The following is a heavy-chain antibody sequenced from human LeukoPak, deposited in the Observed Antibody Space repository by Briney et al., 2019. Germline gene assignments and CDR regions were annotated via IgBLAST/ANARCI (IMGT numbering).Heavy chain of an antibody. J-gene: IGHJ4*02. CDR2: TYYKSKWYN. Sequence: SQTLSLTCAISGDSVSSNSAAWNWVRQSPSRGLEWLGRTYYKSKWYNDYAVSVTGRITINPDTSKNQFSLQLNSVTPEDTAVYYCARGGGGSTWYWGFDYWGLGTLVTVSS. CDR1: GDSVSSNSAA. CDR3: ARGGGGSTWYWGFDY. V-gene: IGHV6-1*01. D-gene: IGHD6-13*01.